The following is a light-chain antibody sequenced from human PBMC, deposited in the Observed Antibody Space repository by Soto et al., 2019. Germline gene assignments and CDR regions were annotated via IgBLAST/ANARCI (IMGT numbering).Light chain of an antibody. CDR3: QQYYSYPLT. V-gene: IGKV1-5*01. Sequence: DIQMTQSPSTLSASVGDRVTITCRASQSISGWLAWYQQKPGKAPKLLIYAASTLQSGVPSRFGGSGSGTDFTLTISCLQSEDFATYYCQQYYSYPLTFGGGTKVDIK. CDR1: QSISGW. J-gene: IGKJ4*01. CDR2: AAS.